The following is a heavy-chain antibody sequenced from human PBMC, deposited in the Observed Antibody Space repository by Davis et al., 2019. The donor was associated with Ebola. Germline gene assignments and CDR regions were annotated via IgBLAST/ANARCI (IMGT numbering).Heavy chain of an antibody. Sequence: GGSLRLSCAASGFTFSGSAMHWVRQASGKGLEWVGRIRSKANSYATAYAASVKGRFTISRDDSKNTAYLQTNSLKTEDTAVYYCTSTTGTNDYWGQGTLVTVSS. CDR2: IRSKANSYAT. V-gene: IGHV3-73*01. D-gene: IGHD1-1*01. J-gene: IGHJ4*02. CDR1: GFTFSGSA. CDR3: TSTTGTNDY.